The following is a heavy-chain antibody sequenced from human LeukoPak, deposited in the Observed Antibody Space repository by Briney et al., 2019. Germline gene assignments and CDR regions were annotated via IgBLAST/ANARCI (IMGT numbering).Heavy chain of an antibody. Sequence: SETLSLTCTVSGGSIISYYLTWIRQPAGKGLEWIGRIYTSGSTNYNPSLKSRVTMSVDTSKNQFSLKLSSVTAADTAVYYCARGVNSGIYYSFDYWGQGTLVTVSS. J-gene: IGHJ4*02. CDR2: IYTSGST. D-gene: IGHD1-26*01. CDR1: GGSIISYY. CDR3: ARGVNSGIYYSFDY. V-gene: IGHV4-4*07.